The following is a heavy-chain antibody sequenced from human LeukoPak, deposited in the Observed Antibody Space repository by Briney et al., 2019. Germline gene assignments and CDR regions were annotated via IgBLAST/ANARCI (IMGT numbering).Heavy chain of an antibody. D-gene: IGHD1-26*01. Sequence: GGSLRLSCAASGFIFDDYAMYWVRQVPGKGLEWVSGINWNSGNIVYADSVKGRFIISRDNSKNTLYLQMNSLRAEDTAVYYCAKGQSGTYPRVHFDYWGQGTLVTVSS. CDR2: INWNSGNI. V-gene: IGHV3-9*01. CDR3: AKGQSGTYPRVHFDY. CDR1: GFIFDDYA. J-gene: IGHJ4*02.